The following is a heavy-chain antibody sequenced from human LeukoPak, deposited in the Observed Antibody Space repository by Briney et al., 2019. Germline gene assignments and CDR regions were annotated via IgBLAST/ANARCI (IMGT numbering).Heavy chain of an antibody. D-gene: IGHD2-2*01. CDR1: GGSISSSSYY. Sequence: SETLSLTCTVSGGSISSSSYYWGWIRQPPGKGLEWIGSIYYSGSTDYNPSLKSRVTISVDPSKNQFSLKMNSVTAADTAVYYCARSRVVLVPAAGWFDPWGQGTLVTVSS. CDR2: IYYSGST. J-gene: IGHJ5*02. V-gene: IGHV4-39*01. CDR3: ARSRVVLVPAAGWFDP.